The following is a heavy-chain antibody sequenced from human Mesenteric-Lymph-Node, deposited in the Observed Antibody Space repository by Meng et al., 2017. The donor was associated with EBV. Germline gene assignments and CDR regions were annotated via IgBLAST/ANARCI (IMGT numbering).Heavy chain of an antibody. CDR2: VYYTGST. V-gene: IGHV4-61*01. CDR3: ARQYSSSWYGWFDT. J-gene: IGHJ5*02. D-gene: IGHD6-13*01. Sequence: QVQLQESGPGLVKPSETLSLTCTVSGGSVSSGSFYWSWIRQPPGKGLEWIGYVYYTGSTNYNPSLKSRVTISLDTSKNQFSLKLNSVTAADTAVYYCARQYSSSWYGWFDTWGQGTLVTVAS. CDR1: GGSVSSGSFY.